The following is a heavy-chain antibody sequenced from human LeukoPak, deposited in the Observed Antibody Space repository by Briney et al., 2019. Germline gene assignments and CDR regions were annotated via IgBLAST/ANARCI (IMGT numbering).Heavy chain of an antibody. Sequence: RASVKVSCKASGYTFSSYLLHWVRQAPGQGLEWMGIINPSGGSISYAQRFQGRVTMTRDTSTSTVYMELSSLRSEDTAVYYCARDPPTGYSSGWYFDYWGQGTLVTVSS. CDR3: ARDPPTGYSSGWYFDY. J-gene: IGHJ4*02. V-gene: IGHV1-46*01. D-gene: IGHD6-19*01. CDR2: INPSGGSI. CDR1: GYTFSSYL.